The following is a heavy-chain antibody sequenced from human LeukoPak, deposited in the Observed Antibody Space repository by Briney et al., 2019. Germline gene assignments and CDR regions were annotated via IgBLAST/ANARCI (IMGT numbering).Heavy chain of an antibody. CDR2: INPKTGGT. D-gene: IGHD3-10*01. J-gene: IGHJ4*02. Sequence: GESLKISCMASGYTFTDSYMHWVRQAPGQGLEWMGWINPKTGGTNYAQRFQGGVTMTRDTSIRTAYMELNSLRSDDTAVYYCARDGRLTIFVRGIITEGSPPKNWGQGTLVTVSS. CDR1: GYTFTDSY. V-gene: IGHV1-2*02. CDR3: ARDGRLTIFVRGIITEGSPPKN.